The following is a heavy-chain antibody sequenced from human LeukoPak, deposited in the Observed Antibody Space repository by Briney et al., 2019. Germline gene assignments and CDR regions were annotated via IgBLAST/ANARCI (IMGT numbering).Heavy chain of an antibody. D-gene: IGHD4-17*01. Sequence: AGESLKISCKASGYTFINYWIGWVRQMPGKGLEWMGIIYPGDSDTKYSPSFQGQVTISADKSISTAYLQWSSLKASDTAMYYCASTTVTTDYYYYYMDVWGKGTTVTVSS. CDR1: GYTFINYW. CDR2: IYPGDSDT. V-gene: IGHV5-51*01. CDR3: ASTTVTTDYYYYYMDV. J-gene: IGHJ6*03.